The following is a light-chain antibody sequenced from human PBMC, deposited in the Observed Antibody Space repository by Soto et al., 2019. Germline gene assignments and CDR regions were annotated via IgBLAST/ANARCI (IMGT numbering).Light chain of an antibody. V-gene: IGLV2-14*01. CDR3: SSYTSSTLRV. CDR1: SSDVGGYNY. Sequence: QSVLTQPASVSGSPGQSITISCTGTSSDVGGYNYVSWYQHHPGKAPKLMIYEVSNRPSGVSNRFSGSKSGNTASLTISGLQAEDEADYYCSSYTSSTLRVFGTGTKLTVL. CDR2: EVS. J-gene: IGLJ1*01.